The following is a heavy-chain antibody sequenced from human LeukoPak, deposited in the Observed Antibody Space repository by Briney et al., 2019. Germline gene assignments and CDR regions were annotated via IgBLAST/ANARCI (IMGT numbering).Heavy chain of an antibody. CDR1: GYTFTSYG. Sequence: ASVKVSCKASGYTFTSYGNSWVRQAPGQGLEWMGWISAYNGNTNYAQKLQGRVTMTTDTSTSTAYMELRSLRTDVTAVYYWARIDVSGYFDYWGQGTLVTVSS. CDR2: ISAYNGNT. J-gene: IGHJ4*02. V-gene: IGHV1-18*01. CDR3: ARIDVSGYFDY. D-gene: IGHD3-22*01.